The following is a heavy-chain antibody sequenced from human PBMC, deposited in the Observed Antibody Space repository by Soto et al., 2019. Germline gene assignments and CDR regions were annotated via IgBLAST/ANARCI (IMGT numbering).Heavy chain of an antibody. V-gene: IGHV1-18*04. CDR3: ARYYFWSGYTLYYGMDV. J-gene: IGHJ6*02. CDR2: ISDYNGNT. D-gene: IGHD3-3*01. CDR1: GYTFSNYG. Sequence: QVQLVQSGAEVKKPGASVKVSCKASGYTFSNYGINWVRQAPGQGLEWMGWISDYNGNTNYAQKLQGRVTMTTDTTTSTAYMELRSLRSDDTAVYYCARYYFWSGYTLYYGMDVWGQGTTVTVSS.